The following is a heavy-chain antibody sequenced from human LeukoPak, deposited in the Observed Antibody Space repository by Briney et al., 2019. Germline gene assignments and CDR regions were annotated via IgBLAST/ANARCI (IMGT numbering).Heavy chain of an antibody. J-gene: IGHJ6*02. D-gene: IGHD6-13*01. Sequence: SETLSLTCTVSGGSISSYYWSWVRQPPGKGLEWVGYIYYSGSTNYNPSLKSRVTMSVDTSKNQFSLKLSSVTAADTAVYYCARARAAAGYYYYGMDVWGQGTTVTVSS. V-gene: IGHV4-59*01. CDR3: ARARAAAGYYYYGMDV. CDR2: IYYSGST. CDR1: GGSISSYY.